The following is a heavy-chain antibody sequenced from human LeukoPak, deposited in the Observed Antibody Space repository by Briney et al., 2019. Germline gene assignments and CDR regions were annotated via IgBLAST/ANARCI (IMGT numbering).Heavy chain of an antibody. CDR1: GYSFTSYW. Sequence: GESLKISCKGSGYSFTSYWIGWVRQMPGKGLEWMGIIYPGDSDTRYSPSFQGQVPISADKSISTAYLQWSSLKASDTAMSYCARPWGGTATVVAHWGQGTLVTVSS. CDR3: ARPWGGTATVVAH. V-gene: IGHV5-51*01. CDR2: IYPGDSDT. J-gene: IGHJ4*02. D-gene: IGHD4-23*01.